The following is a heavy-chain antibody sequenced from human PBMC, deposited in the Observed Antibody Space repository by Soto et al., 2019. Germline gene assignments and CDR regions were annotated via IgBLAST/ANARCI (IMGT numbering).Heavy chain of an antibody. Sequence: GGSLRLSCAASGFTFSTYWMSWVRRTPGKGLEWVANIKQDGTEKYYVDSVRGRLTVSRDNAKSSLHLQMNSLRVEDTAVYYCTTSPHRDSERVFVWGQGTTVTVSS. D-gene: IGHD1-26*01. CDR1: GFTFSTYW. V-gene: IGHV3-7*01. CDR3: TTSPHRDSERVFV. CDR2: IKQDGTEK. J-gene: IGHJ6*02.